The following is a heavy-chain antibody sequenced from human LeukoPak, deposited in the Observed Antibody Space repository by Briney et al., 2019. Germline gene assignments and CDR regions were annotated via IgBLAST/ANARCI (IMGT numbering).Heavy chain of an antibody. D-gene: IGHD1-14*01. Sequence: ASVKVSCKASGGTFSSYAINWVRQAPGQGLEWMGGIIPIFGTVNYAQKFQGRVTITADESTSTAYMELSSLRSEDTAVYYCARRGPERFLPGDAFDIWGQGTMVTVSS. V-gene: IGHV1-69*13. CDR1: GGTFSSYA. CDR2: IIPIFGTV. J-gene: IGHJ3*02. CDR3: ARRGPERFLPGDAFDI.